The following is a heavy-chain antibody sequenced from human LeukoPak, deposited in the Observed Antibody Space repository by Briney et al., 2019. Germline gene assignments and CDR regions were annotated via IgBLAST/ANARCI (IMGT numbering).Heavy chain of an antibody. Sequence: PPGGSLRLSCAASGFTFSSYEMNWVRQAPGKGLEWVSFISSSTIFIYYADSVKGRFTISRDNAKNSLYLQMNSLRAEDTAVYYCAELGITMIGGVWGKGTTVTISS. V-gene: IGHV3-48*03. CDR3: AELGITMIGGV. D-gene: IGHD3-10*02. J-gene: IGHJ6*04. CDR2: ISSSTIFI. CDR1: GFTFSSYE.